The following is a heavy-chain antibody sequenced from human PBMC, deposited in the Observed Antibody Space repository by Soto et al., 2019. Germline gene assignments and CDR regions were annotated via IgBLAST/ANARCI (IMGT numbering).Heavy chain of an antibody. CDR2: IYTSGST. Sequence: QVQLQESGPGLVKPSETLSLTCTVSGGSISSYYWSWIRQPAGKGLEWIGRIYTSGSTNYNPSLKSRVTMSVDTSKNQYSLKLSSVTAADTAVYYCARDWFPLYSSGWYIEYYYGMDVWGQGTTVTVSS. CDR3: ARDWFPLYSSGWYIEYYYGMDV. D-gene: IGHD6-13*01. CDR1: GGSISSYY. V-gene: IGHV4-4*07. J-gene: IGHJ6*02.